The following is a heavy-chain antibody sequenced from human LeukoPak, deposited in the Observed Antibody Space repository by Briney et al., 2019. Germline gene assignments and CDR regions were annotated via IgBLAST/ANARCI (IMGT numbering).Heavy chain of an antibody. J-gene: IGHJ4*02. V-gene: IGHV4-34*01. CDR3: ARTKWFGTHFDY. CDR1: GGSFSGYY. D-gene: IGHD3-10*01. Sequence: PSETLSLTCAVYGGSFSGYYWSWIRQPPGKGLEWIGEINHSGSTNYNPSLKSRVTISVDTSKNQFSLKLSSVTAADTAVYYCARTKWFGTHFDYWGQGTLVTVSS. CDR2: INHSGST.